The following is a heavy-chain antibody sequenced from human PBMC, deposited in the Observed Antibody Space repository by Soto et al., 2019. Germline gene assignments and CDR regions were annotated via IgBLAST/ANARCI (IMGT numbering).Heavy chain of an antibody. CDR1: GLAFPIDD. V-gene: IGHV1-8*01. CDR3: ARYRTTVPVAFDV. Sequence: QVPLVQSGAEVKKPGASMQVSCKASGLAFPIDDIIWVRQTIGQGLEFMGWMNPSGRNTGYAQKFQGRATFTWNTPTSTAYMDLSGLRSEDTAVYYCARYRTTVPVAFDVWGQGTMVTVSS. CDR2: MNPSGRNT. J-gene: IGHJ3*01. D-gene: IGHD4-4*01.